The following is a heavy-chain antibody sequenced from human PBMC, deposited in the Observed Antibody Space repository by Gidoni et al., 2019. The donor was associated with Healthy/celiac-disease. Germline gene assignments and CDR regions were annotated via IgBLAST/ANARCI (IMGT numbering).Heavy chain of an antibody. CDR2: ISAYNGNT. D-gene: IGHD2-15*01. CDR1: GYTFTSYG. CDR3: ARDLTGYCSGGSCYPGDY. V-gene: IGHV1-18*01. J-gene: IGHJ4*02. Sequence: QVQLVQSGAEGKKPGASVKVSCKASGYTFTSYGISWVRQAPGQGLEWMGWISAYNGNTNYAQKLQGRVTMTTDTSTSTAYMELRSLRSDDTAVYYCARDLTGYCSGGSCYPGDYWGQGTLVTVSS.